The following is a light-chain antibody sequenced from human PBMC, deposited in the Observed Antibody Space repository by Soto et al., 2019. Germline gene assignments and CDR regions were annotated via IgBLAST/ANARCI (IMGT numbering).Light chain of an antibody. Sequence: DTQMTQSPSPVSASVGDRVAIICRASQSISTQLAWYQQKHGQAPKLLISGAFSLDSGVPSRFSGSGSGTEFALAISSLLLDDFATYYCQQYYSYPTCGQGTRVDI. J-gene: IGKJ1*01. V-gene: IGKV1-5*02. CDR2: GAF. CDR3: QQYYSYPT. CDR1: QSISTQ.